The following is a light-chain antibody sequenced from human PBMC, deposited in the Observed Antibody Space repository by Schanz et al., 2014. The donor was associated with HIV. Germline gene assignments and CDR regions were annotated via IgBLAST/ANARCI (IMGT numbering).Light chain of an antibody. J-gene: IGKJ1*01. Sequence: DIQMTQSPSTVSASVGDRVTITCRASQGISNYLAWYQQKPGKAPKLLIYAAFTLQSGGPSRFSGSGSGTEFTLTITSLQPDDFATYFCQQYVSYSQWPFGQGTKVEIK. CDR1: QGISNY. CDR3: QQYVSYSQWP. CDR2: AAF. V-gene: IGKV1-9*01.